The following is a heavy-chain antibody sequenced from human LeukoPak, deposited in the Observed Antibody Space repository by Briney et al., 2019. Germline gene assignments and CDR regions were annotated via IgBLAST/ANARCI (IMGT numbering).Heavy chain of an antibody. Sequence: PGGSLRLSCAASGFTFSSYSINWVRQAPGKGLEWVSSISSSSSYIYYADSVKGRFTISRDNAKNSLYLQMNSLRAEDTAVYYCAKDVNYGSGSDYWGQGTLVTVSS. CDR3: AKDVNYGSGSDY. CDR2: ISSSSSYI. CDR1: GFTFSSYS. D-gene: IGHD3-10*01. V-gene: IGHV3-21*04. J-gene: IGHJ4*02.